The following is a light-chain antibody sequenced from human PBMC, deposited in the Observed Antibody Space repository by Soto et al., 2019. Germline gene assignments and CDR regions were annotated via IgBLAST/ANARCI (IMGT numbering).Light chain of an antibody. CDR2: AAS. CDR3: QQSDTTVWT. V-gene: IGKV1-39*01. CDR1: QSIATY. J-gene: IGKJ1*01. Sequence: DIQMTQSPSSLSASAGDRVTITCRASQSIATYLNWYQQKPGKAPKLLISAASRLQSGVPARFSGSGSGTDFTLTISSLQPEDFAAYYCQQSDTTVWTFGQGTKVEIQ.